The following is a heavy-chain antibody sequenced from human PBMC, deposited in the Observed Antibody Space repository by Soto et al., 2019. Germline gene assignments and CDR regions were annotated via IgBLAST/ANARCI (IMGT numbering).Heavy chain of an antibody. CDR3: ARWWSGSRQGFDP. Sequence: QVQLQESGPGLVKPSQTLSLTCTVSGGSISSGDYYWSWICQHPGKGLEWIGYIYYSGSTYYNPSLKSRVTRSVDTSKNQFSLKLSSVTAADTAVYFCARWWSGSRQGFDPWGQGTLVTVSS. CDR1: GGSISSGDYY. J-gene: IGHJ5*02. V-gene: IGHV4-31*03. CDR2: IYYSGST. D-gene: IGHD3-3*01.